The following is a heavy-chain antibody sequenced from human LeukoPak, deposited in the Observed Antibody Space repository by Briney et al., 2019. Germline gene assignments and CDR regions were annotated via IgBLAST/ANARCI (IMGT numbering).Heavy chain of an antibody. CDR2: ISYDGSNK. CDR3: ARDRISYTIFTFGLDY. J-gene: IGHJ4*02. CDR1: GFTFSTYG. Sequence: GGSLRLSCAASGFTFSTYGMTWVRQAPGKGLEWVAVISYDGSNKYYADSVKGRFTISRDNSKNTLYLQMNSLRAEDTAVYYCARDRISYTIFTFGLDYWGQGTLVTVSS. V-gene: IGHV3-30*03. D-gene: IGHD3-9*01.